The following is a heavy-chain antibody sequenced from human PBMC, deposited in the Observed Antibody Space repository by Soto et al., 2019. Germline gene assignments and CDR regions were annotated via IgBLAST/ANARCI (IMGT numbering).Heavy chain of an antibody. Sequence: GSLRLSCAASGFTFSSYAMSWVRQAPGKGLEWVSAISGSGGSTYYADSVKDRFTISRDNSKNTLYLQMNSLRAEDTAVYYCGKDQSSYYYDSSGYYYNWFDPWGQGTLVTVSS. J-gene: IGHJ5*02. D-gene: IGHD3-22*01. CDR3: GKDQSSYYYDSSGYYYNWFDP. V-gene: IGHV3-23*01. CDR1: GFTFSSYA. CDR2: ISGSGGST.